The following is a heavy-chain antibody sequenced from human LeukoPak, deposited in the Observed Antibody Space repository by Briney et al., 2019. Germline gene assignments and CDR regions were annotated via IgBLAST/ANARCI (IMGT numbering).Heavy chain of an antibody. CDR1: GFTFSTYN. Sequence: GGSLRLSCAASGFTFSTYNMSWVRQAPGKGLEWVSSISSSSSYIYYADSVKGRFTISRDNAKNSLYLQMISLRAEDTALYYCARDGGYYNDSSGYSFDSWGQGTLVTVSS. CDR3: ARDGGYYNDSSGYSFDS. D-gene: IGHD3-22*01. CDR2: ISSSSSYI. J-gene: IGHJ4*02. V-gene: IGHV3-21*01.